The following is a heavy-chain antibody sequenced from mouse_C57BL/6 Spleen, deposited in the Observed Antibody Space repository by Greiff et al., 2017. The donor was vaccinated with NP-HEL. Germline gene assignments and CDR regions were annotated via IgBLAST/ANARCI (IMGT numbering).Heavy chain of an antibody. D-gene: IGHD2-1*01. CDR1: GFTFSDYY. J-gene: IGHJ2*01. CDR3: AREGYGTYYFDY. V-gene: IGHV5-16*01. Sequence: EVMLVESEGGLVQPGSSMKLSCTASGFTFSDYYMAWVRQVPEKGLEWVANINYDGSSTYYLDSLKSRFIISRDNAKNILYLQMSSLKSEDTATYYCAREGYGTYYFDYWGQGTTLTVSS. CDR2: INYDGSST.